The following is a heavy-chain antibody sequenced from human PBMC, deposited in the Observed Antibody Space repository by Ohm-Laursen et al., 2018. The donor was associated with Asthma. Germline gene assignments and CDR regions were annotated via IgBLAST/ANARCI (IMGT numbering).Heavy chain of an antibody. V-gene: IGHV3-11*04. D-gene: IGHD6-13*01. CDR3: ARERGTAAGNPFDP. CDR1: GFTFSDYY. Sequence: SLRLSCTASGFTFSDYYMSWIRQAPGKGLEWVSYISSSGSTIYYADSVKGRFTISRDNAKNSLYLQMNSLRAEDTAVYYCARERGTAAGNPFDPWGQGTLVTVSS. CDR2: ISSSGSTI. J-gene: IGHJ5*02.